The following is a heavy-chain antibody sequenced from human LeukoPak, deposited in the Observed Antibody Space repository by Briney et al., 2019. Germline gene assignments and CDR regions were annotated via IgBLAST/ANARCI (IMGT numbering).Heavy chain of an antibody. J-gene: IGHJ4*02. CDR2: INHSGST. V-gene: IGHV4-34*01. CDR1: GGSFSGYY. CDR3: ARGMTTYDYGSGSYHY. Sequence: PSETLSLTCAVYGGSFSGYYWSWIRQPPGKGMEWIGEINHSGSTNYNPSLKSRVTISVDTSKNQFSLKLSSVTAADTAVYYCARGMTTYDYGSGSYHYWGQGTLVTVSS. D-gene: IGHD3-10*01.